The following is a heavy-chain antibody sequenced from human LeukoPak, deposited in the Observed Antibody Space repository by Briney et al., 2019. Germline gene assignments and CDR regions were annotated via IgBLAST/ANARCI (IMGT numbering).Heavy chain of an antibody. CDR1: GGSISSYY. J-gene: IGHJ6*02. Sequence: SETLSLTCTVPGGSISSYYWSWIRQPPGKGLEWIGYIYYSGSTNHNPSLKSRVTISVDTSKNQFSLKLSSVTAADTAVYYCARYNYYDFWSAPPGYYYGMDVWGQGTTVTVSS. CDR2: IYYSGST. D-gene: IGHD3-3*01. CDR3: ARYNYYDFWSAPPGYYYGMDV. V-gene: IGHV4-59*01.